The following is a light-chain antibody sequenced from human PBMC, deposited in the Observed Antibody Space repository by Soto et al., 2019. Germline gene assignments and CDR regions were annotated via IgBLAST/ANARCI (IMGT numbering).Light chain of an antibody. CDR2: DAT. CDR3: SSYTSSTTLYV. V-gene: IGLV2-14*01. Sequence: QSALTQPASVSASPGQSITISCIGSYTDDGGYKHVAWYQQYPGKAPKLIIYDATSRPSGISSRFSGSKSGNTASLTISGLQADDEADYYCSSYTSSTTLYVCGTGTKVTVL. J-gene: IGLJ1*01. CDR1: YTDDGGYKH.